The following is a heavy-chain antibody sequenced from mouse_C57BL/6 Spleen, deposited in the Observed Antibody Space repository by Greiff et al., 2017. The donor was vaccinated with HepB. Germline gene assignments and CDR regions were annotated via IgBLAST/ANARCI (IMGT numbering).Heavy chain of an antibody. CDR3: ARFPYDYPYYFDY. V-gene: IGHV5-6*02. CDR2: ISSSGSYT. D-gene: IGHD2-4*01. J-gene: IGHJ2*01. Sequence: EVMLVESGGDLVKPGGSLKLSCAASGFTFSSYGMSWVRQTPDKMLEWVATISSSGSYTYYPDSVKWRFTISSDNAKNTLYLQMSSLKTEDTAMYYCARFPYDYPYYFDYWGQGTTLTVSS. CDR1: GFTFSSYG.